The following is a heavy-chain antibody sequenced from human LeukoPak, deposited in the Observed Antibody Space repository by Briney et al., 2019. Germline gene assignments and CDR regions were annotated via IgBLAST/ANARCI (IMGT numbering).Heavy chain of an antibody. D-gene: IGHD6-19*01. Sequence: GGSLRVSCAASGFTFSSYWMHWVRQAPGKGMVWVSRINSDGSGTSYADSVKGRFTISRDNAKNTLYLQMNSLRAEDTAVYYCARDRGWRAFDIWGQGTMVTVSS. CDR3: ARDRGWRAFDI. CDR1: GFTFSSYW. J-gene: IGHJ3*02. CDR2: INSDGSGT. V-gene: IGHV3-74*01.